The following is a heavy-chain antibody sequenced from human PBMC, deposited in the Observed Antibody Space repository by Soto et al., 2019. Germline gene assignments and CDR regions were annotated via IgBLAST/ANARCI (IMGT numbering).Heavy chain of an antibody. D-gene: IGHD3-16*02. CDR1: GVFIASDAYY. V-gene: IGHV4-31*11. CDR3: ARYRFTATWSKFDY. Sequence: TLSLTCGVSGVFIASDAYYCGWIRHHPGKGLEWIGYVSHRGNTYYNPSLKSRLTISLDTSKNQFYLHLTSVTAADTAVYYCARYRFTATWSKFDYWGQGTQVTVSS. J-gene: IGHJ4*02. CDR2: VSHRGNT.